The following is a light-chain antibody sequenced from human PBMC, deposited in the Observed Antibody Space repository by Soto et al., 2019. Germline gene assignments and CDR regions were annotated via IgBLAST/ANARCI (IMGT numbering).Light chain of an antibody. J-gene: IGKJ5*01. Sequence: EFVMRQSPATLSVSPRETASLSCRASQSAGNFLAWYQQKPGQAPRLLIYYISTRATGIPARFSGSGSGTEFTLTTYILQSEDSAVYYCQQHKHGPFPCGQGTRRE. CDR2: YIS. V-gene: IGKV3D-15*01. CDR1: QSAGNF. CDR3: QQHKHGPFP.